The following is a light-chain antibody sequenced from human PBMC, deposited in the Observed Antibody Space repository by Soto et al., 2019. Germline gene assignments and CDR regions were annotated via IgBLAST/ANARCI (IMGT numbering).Light chain of an antibody. Sequence: QSVLTQPPSVSAAPRQRVTISCSGSSSNIGKNAVAWYQQLPGEAPKLLIYYDDLLPSGVSDRFSGSKSGTSASLAISGLQSEDEADYYCAACDDSLNGVVFGGGTKLTVL. CDR3: AACDDSLNGVV. CDR2: YDD. J-gene: IGLJ2*01. CDR1: SSNIGKNA. V-gene: IGLV1-36*01.